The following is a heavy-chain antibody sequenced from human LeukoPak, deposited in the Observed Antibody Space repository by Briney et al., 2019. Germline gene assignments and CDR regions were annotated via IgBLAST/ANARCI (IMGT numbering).Heavy chain of an antibody. CDR1: GGSISSYY. CDR3: ARLYSSSRSHDY. D-gene: IGHD6-6*01. Sequence: SETLSLTCTVSGGSISSYYWSWIRQPPGKGLEWIGYIYTSGSTNYNPSLKSRVTISADTSKNRFSLKLSSVTAADTAVYYCARLYSSSRSHDYWGQGTLVTVSS. V-gene: IGHV4-4*09. CDR2: IYTSGST. J-gene: IGHJ4*02.